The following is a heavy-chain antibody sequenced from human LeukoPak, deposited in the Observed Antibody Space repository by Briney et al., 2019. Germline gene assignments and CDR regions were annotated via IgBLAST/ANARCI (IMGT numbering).Heavy chain of an antibody. Sequence: PGGSLRLSCAASGFTFNTYRMHWVRQAPWKGLVWVSRINSDGSSTSYADSVKGRFTVSRDNAKNTLYLQMNSLRAEDTAVYYCARATGSYYSLGYWGQGTLVTVSS. J-gene: IGHJ4*02. CDR3: ARATGSYYSLGY. CDR2: INSDGSST. D-gene: IGHD1-26*01. CDR1: GFTFNTYR. V-gene: IGHV3-74*01.